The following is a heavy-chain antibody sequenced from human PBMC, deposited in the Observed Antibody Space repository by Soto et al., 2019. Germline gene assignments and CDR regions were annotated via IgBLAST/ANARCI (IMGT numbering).Heavy chain of an antibody. CDR2: TTAATGVT. V-gene: IGHV1-3*01. CDR1: GFSFSNYA. CDR3: ALRSSGGY. J-gene: IGHJ4*02. D-gene: IGHD6-6*01. Sequence: ASVKVSCKTFGFSFSNYALHWVRQAPGQRLEWMGCTTAATGVTEYSQKFQGRVTITRDTSASTAYMELSSLRSEDTAVYYCALRSSGGYWGQGTLVTVSS.